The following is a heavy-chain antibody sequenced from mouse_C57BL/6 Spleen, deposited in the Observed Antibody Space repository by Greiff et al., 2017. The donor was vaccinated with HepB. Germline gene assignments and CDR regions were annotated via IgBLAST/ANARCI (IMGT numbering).Heavy chain of an antibody. V-gene: IGHV3-6*01. J-gene: IGHJ3*01. CDR2: ISYDGSN. CDR1: GYSITSGYY. Sequence: DVQLQESGPGLVKPSQSLSLTCSVTGYSITSGYYWNWIRQFPGNKLEWMGYISYDGSNNYNPSLKNRISITRDTSKNQFFLKLNSVTTEDTATYYGAREGYYGSSYPFAYWGQGTLVTVSA. D-gene: IGHD1-1*01. CDR3: AREGYYGSSYPFAY.